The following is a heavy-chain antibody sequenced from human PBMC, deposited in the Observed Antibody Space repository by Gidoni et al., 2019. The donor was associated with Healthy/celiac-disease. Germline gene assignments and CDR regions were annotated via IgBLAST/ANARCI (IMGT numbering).Heavy chain of an antibody. D-gene: IGHD6-25*01. Sequence: QVQLQESGPGLVKPSQTLSLTCTVSGDSISSGDYYWSWIRQPPGKGLEWIGYIYYSGSTYYTPSLKSRVTISVDTSKNQFSLKLSSVTAADTAVYYCAGSLGYRGGDFDYWGQGTLVTVSS. V-gene: IGHV4-30-4*01. CDR3: AGSLGYRGGDFDY. J-gene: IGHJ4*02. CDR1: GDSISSGDYY. CDR2: IYYSGST.